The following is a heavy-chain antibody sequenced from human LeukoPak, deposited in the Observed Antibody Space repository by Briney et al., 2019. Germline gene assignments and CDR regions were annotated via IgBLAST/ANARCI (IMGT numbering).Heavy chain of an antibody. J-gene: IGHJ4*02. Sequence: PSETLSLTCSVSGGSINNYYWIWIRQPPGKGLEWIGYIYYTGSTNYNPSLKSRVTVSVDTPKNQFSLKLRSVTAADTAVYYCARIGRVGGYYFDHWGQGTLVTASS. D-gene: IGHD3-16*01. CDR2: IYYTGST. CDR1: GGSINNYY. CDR3: ARIGRVGGYYFDH. V-gene: IGHV4-59*01.